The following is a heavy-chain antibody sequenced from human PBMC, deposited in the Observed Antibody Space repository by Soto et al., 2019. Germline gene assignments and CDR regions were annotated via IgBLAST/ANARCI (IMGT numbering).Heavy chain of an antibody. V-gene: IGHV3-30*18. Sequence: QVQLVESGGGVVQPGRSLRLSCAASGFTFSSYGMHWVRQAPGKGLEWVAVISYDRSNKYYADSVKGRFTISRDNSKNTLYLQMNSLRAEDTAVYYCAKDAHLYSSSWYFDYWGQGTLVTVSS. CDR3: AKDAHLYSSSWYFDY. CDR2: ISYDRSNK. CDR1: GFTFSSYG. J-gene: IGHJ4*02. D-gene: IGHD6-13*01.